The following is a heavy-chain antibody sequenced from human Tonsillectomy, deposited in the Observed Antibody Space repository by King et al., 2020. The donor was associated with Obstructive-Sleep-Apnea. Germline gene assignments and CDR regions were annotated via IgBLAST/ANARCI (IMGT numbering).Heavy chain of an antibody. D-gene: IGHD3-3*01. CDR2: IKSKTDGGTT. CDR3: TTYAAPDYDFWSGLTGRDNPYFDY. V-gene: IGHV3-15*01. J-gene: IGHJ4*02. Sequence: QLVQSGGGLVKPGGSLRLSCAASGFTFNNAWMSWVRQAPGKGLEWVGRIKSKTDGGTTDYAAPVKGRFTISRDDSKNTLYLQMNSLKTEDTAVYHCTTYAAPDYDFWSGLTGRDNPYFDYWGQGTLVTVSS. CDR1: GFTFNNAW.